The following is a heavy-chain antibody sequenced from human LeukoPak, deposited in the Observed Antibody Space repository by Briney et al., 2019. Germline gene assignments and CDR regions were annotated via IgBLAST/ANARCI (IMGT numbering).Heavy chain of an antibody. Sequence: PGGSLRLSCASSRFTFSSYGMHWVRQAPGKGLEWVIFIRYEGSNKYYADSVKRRVTISRDNSKNTLYLQMNSLRAEDTAVYYCAKVVGWFGDLPDYWGQGTLVTVSS. D-gene: IGHD3-10*01. CDR2: IRYEGSNK. CDR1: RFTFSSYG. J-gene: IGHJ4*02. CDR3: AKVVGWFGDLPDY. V-gene: IGHV3-30*02.